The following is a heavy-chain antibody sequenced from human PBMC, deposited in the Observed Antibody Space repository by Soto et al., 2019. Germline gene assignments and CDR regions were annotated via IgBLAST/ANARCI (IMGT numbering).Heavy chain of an antibody. CDR2: ISNTGAHI. CDR3: VRERQFVRDFYYGMDV. V-gene: IGHV3-21*01. Sequence: EVHLVDSGGGLVKPGGSLRLSCAASGFTFNTYSMTWVRQAPGQGLEWVSSISNTGAHIYYADSVRGRFTISRYNAKNSLYLQMNSLTAEDTAVYYCVRERQFVRDFYYGMDVWGRGTTVTVSS. CDR1: GFTFNTYS. D-gene: IGHD6-6*01. J-gene: IGHJ6*02.